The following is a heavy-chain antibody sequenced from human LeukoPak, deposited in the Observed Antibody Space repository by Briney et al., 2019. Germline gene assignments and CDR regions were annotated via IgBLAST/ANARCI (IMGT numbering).Heavy chain of an antibody. CDR3: ARRGAATDAFDI. V-gene: IGHV3-21*01. D-gene: IGHD1-26*01. CDR2: ISSSSSYI. J-gene: IGHJ3*02. CDR1: GFTFSSYS. Sequence: GGSLRLSCAASGFTFSSYSMNWVRQAPGKGLEWVSSISSSSSYIYYADSVKGRFTISRDNAKNSLYLQMNSLRAEDTAVYYCARRGAATDAFDIWGQGTMVTVSP.